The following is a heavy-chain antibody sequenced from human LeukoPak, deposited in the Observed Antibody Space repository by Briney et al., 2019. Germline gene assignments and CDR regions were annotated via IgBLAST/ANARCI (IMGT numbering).Heavy chain of an antibody. CDR2: IYYSGST. CDR1: GGSISSYY. D-gene: IGHD3-9*01. Sequence: SETLSLTCTVSGGSISSYYWSWIRQPPGKGLEWIGYIYYSGSTNYNPSLKSRVTISVDTSKNQFSLKLSSVTAADTAVYYCARERMDYDILTGYYYGMDVWGQGTTVTVSS. J-gene: IGHJ6*02. V-gene: IGHV4-59*01. CDR3: ARERMDYDILTGYYYGMDV.